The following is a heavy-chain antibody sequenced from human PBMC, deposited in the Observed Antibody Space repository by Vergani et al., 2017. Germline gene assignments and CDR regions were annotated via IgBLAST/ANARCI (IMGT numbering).Heavy chain of an antibody. V-gene: IGHV3-21*02. CDR3: ARDLFYYDSSGYYSGFFDY. CDR2: ISSSSSYI. J-gene: IGHJ4*02. CDR1: GFTFGDDA. D-gene: IGHD3-22*01. Sequence: EVQLVESGGELVQPGRPLRLSCTASGFTFGDDAISWFRQAPGKGPEWVSSISSSSSYIYYADSVKGRFTISRDNAKNSLYLQMNSLRAEDTAVYYCARDLFYYDSSGYYSGFFDYWGQGTLVTVSS.